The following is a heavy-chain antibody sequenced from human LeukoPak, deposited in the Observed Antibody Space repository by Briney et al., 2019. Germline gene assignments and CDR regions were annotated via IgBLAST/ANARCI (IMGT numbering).Heavy chain of an antibody. J-gene: IGHJ4*02. Sequence: GGSLRLSCAASGFTFSSYMMNWVRQAPGKGLEWVSSINSGSTYTYYTESVKGRFTVSRDSAKNSLFLQMNSLRAEDTAIYYCARSLTTLTYEGYWGQGTLVTVSS. V-gene: IGHV3-21*01. D-gene: IGHD1-1*01. CDR2: INSGSTYT. CDR3: ARSLTTLTYEGY. CDR1: GFTFSSYM.